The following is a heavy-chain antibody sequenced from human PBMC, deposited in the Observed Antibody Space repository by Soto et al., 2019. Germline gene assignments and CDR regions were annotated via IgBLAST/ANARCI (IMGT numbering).Heavy chain of an antibody. Sequence: EVQLVESGGGLVQPGGSLKLSCAASGFTFTDYAMHWVRQASGKGLEWVGRIRNKPNNYATAYAASVKGRFIISRDDSKNTAYVQMDSLKTEDTAVYYCARRIGYSAFDYWGQGTLVTVSS. D-gene: IGHD3-3*01. CDR3: ARRIGYSAFDY. V-gene: IGHV3-73*02. CDR1: GFTFTDYA. CDR2: IRNKPNNYAT. J-gene: IGHJ4*02.